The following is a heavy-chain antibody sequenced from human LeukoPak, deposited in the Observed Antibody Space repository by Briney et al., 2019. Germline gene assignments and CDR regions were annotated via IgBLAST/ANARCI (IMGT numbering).Heavy chain of an antibody. D-gene: IGHD3-22*01. CDR2: INPNSGGT. CDR3: ARVSDSSGYYHFDY. CDR1: GYTFTGYY. Sequence: ASVKVSCKASGYTFTGYYMHWVRQAPGQGLEWMGWINPNSGGTNYAQKFQGRVTMTRDTSISAAYMELSRLRSDDTAVYYCARVSDSSGYYHFDYWGQGTLVTVSS. J-gene: IGHJ4*02. V-gene: IGHV1-2*02.